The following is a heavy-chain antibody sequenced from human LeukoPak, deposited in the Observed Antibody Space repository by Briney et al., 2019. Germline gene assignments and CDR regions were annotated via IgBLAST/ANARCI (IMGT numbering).Heavy chain of an antibody. J-gene: IGHJ4*02. D-gene: IGHD6-13*01. Sequence: AGSLRLSCAGSGFTFSSYGMHWVRQAPGKGLEGVAVISSDGSNKYYADSVKGRFTISRDNSKNTLYLQMNSLRAEDTAVYFCTTFSSSWSAFDFWGQGTLVTVSS. CDR2: ISSDGSNK. V-gene: IGHV3-30*19. CDR1: GFTFSSYG. CDR3: TTFSSSWSAFDF.